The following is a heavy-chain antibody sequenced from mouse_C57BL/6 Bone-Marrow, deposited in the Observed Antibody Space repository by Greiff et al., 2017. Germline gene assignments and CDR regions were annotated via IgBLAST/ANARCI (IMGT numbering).Heavy chain of an antibody. J-gene: IGHJ4*01. Sequence: QVQLQQSGPGLVQPSQSLSITCTVSGFSLTSYGVHWVRQSPGKGLEWLGVIWSGGSTDYNAAFISRLSISKDNSTSQVFFKMNSLQADDTAIYYCASHLWWNSFYYYAMDYWGQGTSVTVSS. V-gene: IGHV2-2*01. D-gene: IGHD1-1*02. CDR2: IWSGGST. CDR3: ASHLWWNSFYYYAMDY. CDR1: GFSLTSYG.